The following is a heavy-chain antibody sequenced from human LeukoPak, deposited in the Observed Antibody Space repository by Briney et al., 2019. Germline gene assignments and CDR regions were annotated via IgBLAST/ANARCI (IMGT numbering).Heavy chain of an antibody. CDR1: GFTFSTYS. J-gene: IGHJ6*02. Sequence: GGSLRLSCAASGFTFSTYSMNWVRQAPGKGLEWVSSISTSSTYIYYADSVKGRFTISRDNAKNSLYLQMNSLRAEATAVYYCARHEPVITLSSYYYGMDVWGPGTTVTVSS. CDR2: ISTSSTYI. V-gene: IGHV3-21*01. CDR3: ARHEPVITLSSYYYGMDV. D-gene: IGHD1-14*01.